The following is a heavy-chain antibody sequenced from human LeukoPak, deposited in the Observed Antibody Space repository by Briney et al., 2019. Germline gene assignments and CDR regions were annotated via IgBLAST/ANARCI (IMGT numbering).Heavy chain of an antibody. CDR1: GFSFKTFE. CDR3: TRENPDWFDS. CDR2: IHSGGSTI. Sequence: GGSLRLSCAASGFSFKTFEMNWVRQAPGKGLEWISYIHSGGSTIHYADSVRGRFTISRGNARNSPYLQMDSLRVEDTAVYYCTRENPDWFDSWGQGTLVTVSS. J-gene: IGHJ5*01. V-gene: IGHV3-48*03.